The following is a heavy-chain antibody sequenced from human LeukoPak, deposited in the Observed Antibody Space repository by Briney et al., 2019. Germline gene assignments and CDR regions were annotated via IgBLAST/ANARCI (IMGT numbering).Heavy chain of an antibody. CDR1: GGSISSSNW. D-gene: IGHD2-2*01. CDR3: ARGICSSTSCNWFDP. Sequence: SETLSLTCAVSGGSISSSNWWSWVRQPPGKGLEWIGEIYHSGSTNYNPSLKSRVTISVDKSKNQFSLKLSSVTAADTAVYYCARGICSSTSCNWFDPWGQGTLVTVSS. CDR2: IYHSGST. J-gene: IGHJ5*02. V-gene: IGHV4-4*02.